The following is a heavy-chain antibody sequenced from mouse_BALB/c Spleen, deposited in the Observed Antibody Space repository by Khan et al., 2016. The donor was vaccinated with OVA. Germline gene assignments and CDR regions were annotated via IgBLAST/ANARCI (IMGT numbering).Heavy chain of an antibody. CDR2: ISSGGTT. CDR1: GFTFNNYA. V-gene: IGHV5-6-5*01. Sequence: EVQVVESGGGLVKPGGSLKVSCAASGFTFNNYAMSWVRQTPEKRLEWVASISSGGTTYYIDSVKGRFAISRDNARNILYLQMSSLRSEDTAVYYCARDYWFVYWGQGTLVTVSA. CDR3: ARDYWFVY. J-gene: IGHJ3*01.